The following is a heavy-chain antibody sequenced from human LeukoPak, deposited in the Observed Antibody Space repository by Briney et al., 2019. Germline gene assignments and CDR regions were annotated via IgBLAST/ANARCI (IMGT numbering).Heavy chain of an antibody. D-gene: IGHD5-24*01. CDR2: ISGSGGST. J-gene: IGHJ4*02. Sequence: GGSLRLSCAASGFTFRSYAMSWVRQAPGKGLEWVSVISGSGGSTYYAGSVKGRFTISRDNSKNTLDLQMNSLRAEDTAVYYCAKEGRSLQTYWGQGTLVTVSS. CDR3: AKEGRSLQTY. CDR1: GFTFRSYA. V-gene: IGHV3-23*01.